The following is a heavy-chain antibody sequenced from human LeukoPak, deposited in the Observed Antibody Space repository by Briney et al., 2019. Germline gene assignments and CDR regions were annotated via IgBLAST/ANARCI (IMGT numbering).Heavy chain of an antibody. V-gene: IGHV1-8*02. CDR1: GYTFTSYA. CDR2: MNPNSGNT. CDR3: ARGSAGGSYSVDY. Sequence: ASVKVSCKASGYTFTSYAIHWVRQAPGQRLEWMGWMNPNSGNTGYAQKFQGRVTMTRNTSISTAYMELSSLRSEDTAVYYCARGSAGGSYSVDYWGQGTLVTVSS. D-gene: IGHD1-26*01. J-gene: IGHJ4*02.